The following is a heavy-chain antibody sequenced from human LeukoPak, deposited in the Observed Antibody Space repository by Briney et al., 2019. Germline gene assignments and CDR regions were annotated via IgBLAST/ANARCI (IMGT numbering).Heavy chain of an antibody. CDR2: INHSGST. V-gene: IGHV4-34*01. CDR3: ATGSVIFDY. Sequence: SETLSLTCAVYGGSFSGYYWSWIRQPPGKGLEWIGEINHSGSTNYNPSLKSRVTISVDTSKNQFSLKLSSVTAADTAVYYCATGSVIFDYWGQGTLVTVSS. J-gene: IGHJ4*02. CDR1: GGSFSGYY.